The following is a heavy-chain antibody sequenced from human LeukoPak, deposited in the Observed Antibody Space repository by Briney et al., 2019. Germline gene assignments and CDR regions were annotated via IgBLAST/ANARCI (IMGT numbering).Heavy chain of an antibody. CDR3: ARQTYYYDSSGARFDY. J-gene: IGHJ4*02. Sequence: ARGSLRLSCAASGFTFSSYWMSWVRQAPGKGLEWVANIKQDGSEKYYVDSVKGRFTISRDNAKNSLYLQMNSLRAEDTAVYYCARQTYYYDSSGARFDYWGQGTLVTVSS. V-gene: IGHV3-7*01. CDR2: IKQDGSEK. D-gene: IGHD3-22*01. CDR1: GFTFSSYW.